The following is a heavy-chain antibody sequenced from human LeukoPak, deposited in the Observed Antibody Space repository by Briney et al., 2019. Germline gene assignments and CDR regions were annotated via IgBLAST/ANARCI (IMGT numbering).Heavy chain of an antibody. V-gene: IGHV1-18*01. Sequence: ASVKVSCKASGYTFTSYAMNWVRQAPGQGLEWMGWISAYNGNTNYAQKLQGRVTMTTDTSTSTAYMELRSLRSDDTAVYYCARVGWNVDAFDIWGQGTMVTVSS. CDR2: ISAYNGNT. CDR3: ARVGWNVDAFDI. CDR1: GYTFTSYA. D-gene: IGHD1-1*01. J-gene: IGHJ3*02.